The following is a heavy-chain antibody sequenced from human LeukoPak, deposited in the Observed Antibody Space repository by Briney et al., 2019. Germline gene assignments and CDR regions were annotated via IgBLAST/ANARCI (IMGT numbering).Heavy chain of an antibody. CDR2: IKQDGSEK. V-gene: IGHV3-7*04. CDR3: ARAPYYGSGRGAFDI. D-gene: IGHD3-10*01. J-gene: IGHJ3*02. CDR1: GFTFSSYW. Sequence: GGSLRLSCAASGFTFSSYWMSWVRQAPGKGLEWVANIKQDGSEKYYVDSVKGRFTISRDNAKNSLYLQTNSLRAEDTAVYYCARAPYYGSGRGAFDIWGQGTMVTVSS.